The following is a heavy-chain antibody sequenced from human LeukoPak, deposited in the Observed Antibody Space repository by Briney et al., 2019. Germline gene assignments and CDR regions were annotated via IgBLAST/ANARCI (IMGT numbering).Heavy chain of an antibody. V-gene: IGHV3-30-3*01. CDR2: ISYDGSNQ. CDR3: ARVEDIVVVPAAMGGIYGMDV. J-gene: IGHJ6*02. CDR1: GFTFSSYA. Sequence: GGSLRLACAAAGFTFSSYAMHWVRQAPGKGLEWVAVISYDGSNQYYADSVKGRFTISRDNSKNTLYLQMNSLRAEDTAVYYCARVEDIVVVPAAMGGIYGMDVWGQGTTVTVSS. D-gene: IGHD2-2*01.